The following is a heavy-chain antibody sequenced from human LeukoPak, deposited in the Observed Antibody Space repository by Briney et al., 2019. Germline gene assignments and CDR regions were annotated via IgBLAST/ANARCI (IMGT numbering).Heavy chain of an antibody. D-gene: IGHD1-26*01. CDR3: ARDVQLIPGSYYRLDY. V-gene: IGHV1-69*05. CDR1: GGTFSSYA. CDR2: IIPIFGTA. J-gene: IGHJ4*02. Sequence: GASVKVSCKVSGGTFSSYAISWVRQAPGQGLEWMGRIIPIFGTANYAQKFQGRVTITTDESTSTAYMELSSLRSEDTAVYYCARDVQLIPGSYYRLDYWGQGTLVTVSS.